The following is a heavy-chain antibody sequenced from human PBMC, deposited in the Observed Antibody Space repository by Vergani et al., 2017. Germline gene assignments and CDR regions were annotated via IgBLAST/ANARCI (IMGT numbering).Heavy chain of an antibody. CDR1: GYTFTAYY. CDR2: ISPDGFST. D-gene: IGHD2-2*01. V-gene: IGHV1-46*01. Sequence: QVQLVQSGAEVGKPGASVKISCKASGYTFTAYYLHWVRQAPEQGLEWVGVISPDGFSTFYAQKFQGRVTITRDTSTSTVYTDLSSLTSEDMAVYYYARPDIVVVPAALPPYYYGMDVWGQGTTVTVSS. J-gene: IGHJ6*02. CDR3: ARPDIVVVPAALPPYYYGMDV.